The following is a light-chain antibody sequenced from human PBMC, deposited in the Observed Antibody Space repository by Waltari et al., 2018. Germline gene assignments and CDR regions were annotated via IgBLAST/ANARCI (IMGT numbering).Light chain of an antibody. CDR3: SSFSGSNNYNVV. J-gene: IGLJ2*01. CDR2: EVT. CDR1: NIDVGGYNY. V-gene: IGLV2-8*01. Sequence: QPALTQPPSASGSPGQSVTISCTGTNIDVGGYNYVSWYQQHPGEAPKLMIYEVTKRPSGVPDRFSGSKSDNTASLTVSGLQAEDEADYYCSSFSGSNNYNVVFGGGTKLTVL.